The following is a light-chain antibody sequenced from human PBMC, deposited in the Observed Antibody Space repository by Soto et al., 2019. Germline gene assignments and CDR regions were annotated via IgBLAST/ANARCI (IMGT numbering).Light chain of an antibody. CDR3: LQDFKYPRT. V-gene: IGKV1-6*01. CDR2: GAF. Sequence: AIQMTQSPSSLSVSVGDRVTITCRASQDIRTELGWYQQKPGKAPRLLIYGAFSLQSGVPSRFSGSGSGTDFTLTISSLQPDDFATYYCLQDFKYPRTF. CDR1: QDIRTE. J-gene: IGKJ1*01.